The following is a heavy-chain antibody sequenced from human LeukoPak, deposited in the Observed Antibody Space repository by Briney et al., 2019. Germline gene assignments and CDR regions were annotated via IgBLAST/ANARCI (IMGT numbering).Heavy chain of an antibody. V-gene: IGHV3-66*01. J-gene: IGHJ6*02. Sequence: GGSLRLSCAASGFTVSSNYMSWVRQAPGKGLGWVSVIYSGGSTYYADSVKGRFTISRDDSKNTLYLQMNSLRAEDTAVYYCANTRPISYGMDVWGQGTTVTVSS. D-gene: IGHD3-3*01. CDR1: GFTVSSNY. CDR2: IYSGGST. CDR3: ANTRPISYGMDV.